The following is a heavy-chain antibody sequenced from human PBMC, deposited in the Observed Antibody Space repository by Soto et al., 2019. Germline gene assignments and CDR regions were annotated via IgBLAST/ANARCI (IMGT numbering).Heavy chain of an antibody. V-gene: IGHV4-34*01. CDR3: ASMVSGSYYNWFDP. Sequence: SETLSLTCAVYGGSFSGYYWSWIRQPPGKGLEWIGEINHSGSTNYNPSLKSRVTIPVDTSKNQFSLKLSSVTAADTAVYYCASMVSGSYYNWFDPWGQGTLVTVSS. CDR1: GGSFSGYY. D-gene: IGHD1-26*01. J-gene: IGHJ5*02. CDR2: INHSGST.